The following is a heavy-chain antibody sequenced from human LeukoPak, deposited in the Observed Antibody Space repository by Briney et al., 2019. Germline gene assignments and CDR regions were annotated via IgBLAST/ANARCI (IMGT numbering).Heavy chain of an antibody. D-gene: IGHD4-11*01. CDR2: ISSSSSYI. CDR3: ARVTAGYSNYDDAFDI. Sequence: GGSLRLSCAASGFTFSSYSMNWVRQAPGKGLEWVSSISSSSSYIYYADSVKGRFTISRDNAKNSLYLQMNSLRAEDTAVYYCARVTAGYSNYDDAFDIWGQGTMVTVSS. J-gene: IGHJ3*02. V-gene: IGHV3-21*01. CDR1: GFTFSSYS.